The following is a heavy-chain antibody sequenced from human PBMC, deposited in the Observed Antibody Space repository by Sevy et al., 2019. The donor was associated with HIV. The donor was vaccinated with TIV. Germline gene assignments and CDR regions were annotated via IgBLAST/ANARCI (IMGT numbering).Heavy chain of an antibody. CDR2: ISSSGSTI. D-gene: IGHD1-26*01. CDR1: GFTFSDYY. J-gene: IGHJ3*02. CDR3: ARDTSRWEQVGAFDI. Sequence: GGSLRLSCAASGFTFSDYYMSWIRQAPGKGLEWVSYISSSGSTIYYADSVKGRFTISRDNAKNSLYLQMNSLRAEDTAVYYCARDTSRWEQVGAFDIWGQGTMVTVSS. V-gene: IGHV3-11*01.